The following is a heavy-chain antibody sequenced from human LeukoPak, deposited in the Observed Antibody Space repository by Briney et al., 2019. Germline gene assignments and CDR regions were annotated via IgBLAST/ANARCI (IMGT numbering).Heavy chain of an antibody. D-gene: IGHD3-10*01. CDR3: ARGGYYYGSSYGMDV. CDR1: GGSISSSSYY. Sequence: SETLSLTCTVSGGSISSSSYYWGWIRQPPGKGLEWIGSIYYSGSTYYNPSLKRRVTISVDTSKNQFSLKLSSVTAADTAVYYCARGGYYYGSSYGMDVWGQGTTVTVSS. CDR2: IYYSGST. J-gene: IGHJ6*02. V-gene: IGHV4-39*07.